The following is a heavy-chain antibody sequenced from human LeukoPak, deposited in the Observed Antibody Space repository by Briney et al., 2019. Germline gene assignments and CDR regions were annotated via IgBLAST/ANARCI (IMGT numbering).Heavy chain of an antibody. CDR2: IKSKTDGGTT. J-gene: IGHJ3*02. CDR1: GFTFSNAR. CDR3: TKYYYDSSGYYYGVDAFDI. V-gene: IGHV3-15*01. Sequence: GGSLRLSCAASGFTFSNARMSWVRQAPGKGLEWVGRIKSKTDGGTTDYAAPVKGRFTISRDDSKNTLYLQMNSLKTEDTAVYYCTKYYYDSSGYYYGVDAFDIWGQGTMVTVSS. D-gene: IGHD3-22*01.